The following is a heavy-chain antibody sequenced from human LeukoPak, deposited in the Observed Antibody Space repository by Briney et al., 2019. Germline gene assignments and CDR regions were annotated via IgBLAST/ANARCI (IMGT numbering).Heavy chain of an antibody. J-gene: IGHJ4*02. V-gene: IGHV3-23*01. CDR2: IRGSGTST. CDR3: ANSEQWLVRYFEY. CDR1: GCTFSSDA. D-gene: IGHD6-19*01. Sequence: GGALSLSCAASGCTFSSDALRWVRQPRGRRLEWVSAIRGSGTSTYHADSVKGRFTISRDNSKNTLYLQMNSLRDEDTAVYFCANSEQWLVRYFEYWGQGTLVTVSS.